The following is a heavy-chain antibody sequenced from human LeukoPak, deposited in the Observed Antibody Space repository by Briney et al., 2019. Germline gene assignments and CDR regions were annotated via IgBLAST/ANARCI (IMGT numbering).Heavy chain of an antibody. CDR3: ARAPYDSTGYETPLAFDI. D-gene: IGHD3-22*01. CDR1: GFDFNNYA. J-gene: IGHJ3*02. V-gene: IGHV3-30*03. CDR2: ICHDGRNE. Sequence: PGGSLRLSCAASGFDFNNYAMHWVRQAPGKGPEWVAVICHDGRNEFYVHSVKGRFTISRDNSKSTLYLQMNSLRAEDTAVYYCARAPYDSTGYETPLAFDIWGQGTMVTVSS.